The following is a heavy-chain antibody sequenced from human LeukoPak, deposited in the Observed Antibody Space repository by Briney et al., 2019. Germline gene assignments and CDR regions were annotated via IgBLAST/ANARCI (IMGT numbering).Heavy chain of an antibody. CDR1: GFTFSSYG. V-gene: IGHV3-30*02. CDR3: AKDRGYSTYYFDY. CDR2: IWYDGSNK. J-gene: IGHJ4*02. Sequence: GGSLRLSCAASGFTFSSYGMHWVRQAPGKGLEWVAVIWYDGSNKYYADSVKGRFTISRDNSKNTLYLQMTSLRAEDTALYYCAKDRGYSTYYFDYWGQGTLVTVSS. D-gene: IGHD6-25*01.